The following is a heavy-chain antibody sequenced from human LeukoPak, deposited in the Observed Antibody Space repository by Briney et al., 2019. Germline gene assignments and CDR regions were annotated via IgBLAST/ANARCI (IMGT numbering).Heavy chain of an antibody. CDR3: ARESSSSLDP. D-gene: IGHD2-2*01. J-gene: IGHJ5*02. CDR2: IWYDGSNK. Sequence: PGGSLRLPCAASGFTFSSYGIHWVRQAPGKGLEWVALIWYDGSNKYYADSVKGRFTISRDNSKNTLYLQMNSLRAEDTAVYYCARESSSSLDPWGQGTLVTVSS. CDR1: GFTFSSYG. V-gene: IGHV3-33*01.